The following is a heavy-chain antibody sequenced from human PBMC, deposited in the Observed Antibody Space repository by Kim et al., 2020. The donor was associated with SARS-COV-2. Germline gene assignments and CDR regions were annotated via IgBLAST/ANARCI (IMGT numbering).Heavy chain of an antibody. CDR1: GGSFSGYY. Sequence: SETLSLTCAVYGGSFSGYYWSWIRQPPGKGLEWIGEINHSGSTNYNPSLKSRVTISVDTSKNQFSLKLSSVTAADTAVYYCARGYQPLGNWFDPWGQGTLVTVSS. D-gene: IGHD2-2*01. J-gene: IGHJ5*02. CDR2: INHSGST. CDR3: ARGYQPLGNWFDP. V-gene: IGHV4-34*01.